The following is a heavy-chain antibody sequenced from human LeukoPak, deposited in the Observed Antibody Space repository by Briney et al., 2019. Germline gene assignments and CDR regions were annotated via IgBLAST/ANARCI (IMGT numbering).Heavy chain of an antibody. D-gene: IGHD4-23*01. CDR3: ARSPVVTPLDY. J-gene: IGHJ4*02. CDR1: GGYISRGSYY. V-gene: IGHV4-39*01. Sequence: SETLSLTCTVSGGYISRGSYYWGWIRQPPGKGLEWIGNIYYSGSTYYNPSLKSRVTISVDTSKNQFSLKLSSVTAADTAVYYCARSPVVTPLDYWGQGTLVTVSS. CDR2: IYYSGST.